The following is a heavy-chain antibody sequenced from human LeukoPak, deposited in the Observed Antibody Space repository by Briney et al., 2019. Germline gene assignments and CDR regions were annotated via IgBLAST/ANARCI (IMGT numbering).Heavy chain of an antibody. Sequence: SETLSLTCTVSGGSISSYYWSWIRQPPGKGLEWIGYIYTSGSTNYNPSLKSRVTISVDTSKNQFSLKLSSVTAADTAVYYCALGYGSGGFDPWGQGTLVTVSS. CDR3: ALGYGSGGFDP. CDR2: IYTSGST. V-gene: IGHV4-4*09. CDR1: GGSISSYY. D-gene: IGHD3-10*01. J-gene: IGHJ5*02.